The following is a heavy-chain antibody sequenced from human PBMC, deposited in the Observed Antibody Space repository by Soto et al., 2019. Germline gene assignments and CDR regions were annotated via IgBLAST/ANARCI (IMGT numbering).Heavy chain of an antibody. CDR3: AKGLLWFGDPRWFDP. CDR1: GFTFSSYA. J-gene: IGHJ5*02. D-gene: IGHD3-10*01. Sequence: GGSLRLSCAASGFTFSSYAMSWVRQALGKGLEWVSAISGSGGSTYYADSVKGRFTISRDNSKNTLYLQMNSLRAEDTAVYYCAKGLLWFGDPRWFDPWGQGTLVTVSS. V-gene: IGHV3-23*01. CDR2: ISGSGGST.